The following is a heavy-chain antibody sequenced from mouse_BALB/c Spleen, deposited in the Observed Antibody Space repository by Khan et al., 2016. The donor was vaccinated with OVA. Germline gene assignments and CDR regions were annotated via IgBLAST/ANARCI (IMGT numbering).Heavy chain of an antibody. CDR1: GYSITSDYA. CDR3: ARVYGGDFNY. D-gene: IGHD1-1*01. CDR2: ISYSGNT. Sequence: EVQLQESGPGLVKPSQSLSLICTVTGYSITSDYAWNWIRQFPGNKLEWMGFISYSGNTTYTPSLKSRISITRDTAKNQFFLHLNSVTTEDTATDYCARVYGGDFNYWGQGTTLTVSS. J-gene: IGHJ2*01. V-gene: IGHV3-2*02.